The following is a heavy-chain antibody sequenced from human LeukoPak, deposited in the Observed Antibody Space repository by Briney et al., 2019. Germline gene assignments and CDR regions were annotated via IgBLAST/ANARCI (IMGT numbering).Heavy chain of an antibody. Sequence: PSETLSLTCTVSGGSISNKYWSWIRQPPGKGLEWIGYIYYSGSTNYNPSLKSRVTILVDTSKNQFSLKLSSVTAADTAVYFCARDASGSYSWFDPWGQGTLVTVSS. CDR1: GGSISNKY. CDR3: ARDASGSYSWFDP. CDR2: IYYSGST. J-gene: IGHJ5*02. D-gene: IGHD1-26*01. V-gene: IGHV4-59*01.